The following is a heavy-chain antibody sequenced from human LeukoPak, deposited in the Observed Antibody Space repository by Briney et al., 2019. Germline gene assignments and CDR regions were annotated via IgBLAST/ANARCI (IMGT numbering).Heavy chain of an antibody. Sequence: SETLSLTCTVSGGSISSSSYYWGWIRQPPGKGLEWIGRIYYSGSTYYNPSLKSRVTISVDTSKNQFSLKLSSVTAANTAVYYCARGGYSSSWDGNWFDPWGQGTLVTVSS. CDR3: ARGGYSSSWDGNWFDP. V-gene: IGHV4-39*07. D-gene: IGHD6-13*01. J-gene: IGHJ5*02. CDR2: IYYSGST. CDR1: GGSISSSSYY.